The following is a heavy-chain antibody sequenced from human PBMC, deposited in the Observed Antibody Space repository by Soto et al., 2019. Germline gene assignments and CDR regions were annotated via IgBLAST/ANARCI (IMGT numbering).Heavy chain of an antibody. J-gene: IGHJ4*02. D-gene: IGHD2-15*01. CDR3: ARDPAFGGTDF. Sequence: QVQLQESGPGLVKPSQTLSLTCTVSGGSVSSGGYYWSWIRQHPGMGLEWIGYISYSGSTYYNPSLKSRVTISIDTSKNQFSLRLSSVTAADTAVYYCARDPAFGGTDFWGQGTLVTVSS. V-gene: IGHV4-31*03. CDR1: GGSVSSGGYY. CDR2: ISYSGST.